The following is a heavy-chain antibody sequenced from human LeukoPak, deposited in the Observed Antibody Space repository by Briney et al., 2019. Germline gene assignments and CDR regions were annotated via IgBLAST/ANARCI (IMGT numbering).Heavy chain of an antibody. CDR2: ISSSSSYI. Sequence: PGGSLRLSCAASGFTFSSYSMNWVRQAPGKGLEWVSSISSSSSYIYYADSVKGRFTISRDNAKNSLYLQMNSLRAEDTAVYYCAKGGAVSSKSIPMLRGTRRYSYYMDVWGKGTTVTVSS. CDR1: GFTFSSYS. D-gene: IGHD3-10*01. J-gene: IGHJ6*03. V-gene: IGHV3-21*04. CDR3: AKGGAVSSKSIPMLRGTRRYSYYMDV.